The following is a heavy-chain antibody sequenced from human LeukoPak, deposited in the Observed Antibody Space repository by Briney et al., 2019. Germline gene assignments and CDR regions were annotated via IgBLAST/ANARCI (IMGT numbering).Heavy chain of an antibody. CDR3: ARSDTAMGDFDY. V-gene: IGHV4-34*01. CDR2: INHSGST. CDR1: GGAFSGYY. D-gene: IGHD5-18*01. Sequence: SETLSLTCAVYGGAFSGYYWSWIRQPPGKGLEWIGEINHSGSTNYNPSLKSRVTISVDTSKNQFSLKLSSVTAADTAVYYCARSDTAMGDFDYWGQGTLVTVSS. J-gene: IGHJ4*02.